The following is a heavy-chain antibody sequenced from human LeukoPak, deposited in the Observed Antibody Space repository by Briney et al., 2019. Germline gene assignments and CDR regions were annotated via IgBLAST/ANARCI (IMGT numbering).Heavy chain of an antibody. CDR3: AKDVYYYGSGSYPASGDN. CDR2: ISSSSSYI. V-gene: IGHV3-21*01. CDR1: GFTFSSYS. Sequence: GGSLRLSCAASGFTFSSYSMNWVRQAPGKGLEWVSSISSSSSYIYYADSVKGRFTISRDNAKNSLYLQMNSLRAEDTAVYYCAKDVYYYGSGSYPASGDNWGQGTLVTVSS. J-gene: IGHJ4*02. D-gene: IGHD3-10*01.